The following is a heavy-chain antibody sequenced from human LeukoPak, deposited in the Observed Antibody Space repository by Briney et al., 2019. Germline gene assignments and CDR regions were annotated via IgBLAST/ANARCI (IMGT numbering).Heavy chain of an antibody. CDR1: GFTFSGSA. V-gene: IGHV3-73*01. Sequence: GGSLRLSCAAYGFTFSGSAMRWVRQASGKGLEWVGRIRSKANSYATAYAASVKGRFTISRDDSTNTAYLQMNSLKTEDTAVYYCTIAARPLADVWGKGTTVTVSS. J-gene: IGHJ6*04. D-gene: IGHD6-6*01. CDR2: IRSKANSYAT. CDR3: TIAARPLADV.